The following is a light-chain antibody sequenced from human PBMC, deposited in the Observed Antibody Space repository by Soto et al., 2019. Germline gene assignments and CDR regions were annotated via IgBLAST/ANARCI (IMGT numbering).Light chain of an antibody. Sequence: DIQMTQSPSSLSASVGDRVSITCRASQRISSYLNWYQQKPGQAPKLLIYAASSLQSGVPSRFSGSGSGTDFTLTISSLQPEDFGTYYCQQSYSSPRLTFGQGTRLEIK. V-gene: IGKV1-39*01. CDR3: QQSYSSPRLT. CDR2: AAS. J-gene: IGKJ5*01. CDR1: QRISSY.